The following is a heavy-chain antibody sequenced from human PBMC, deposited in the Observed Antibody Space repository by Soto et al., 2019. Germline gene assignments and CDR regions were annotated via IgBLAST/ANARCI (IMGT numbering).Heavy chain of an antibody. J-gene: IGHJ4*02. CDR3: AKWTVVVVAATRGGYFDY. CDR1: GFTFSSYA. D-gene: IGHD2-15*01. V-gene: IGHV3-23*01. Sequence: EVQLLESGGGLVQPGGSLRLSCAASGFTFSSYAMSWVRQAPGKGLEWVSVISGSGGYTYYADSVKGRFTISRDNSKNTLYLQMNSLRPEDTAVYYCAKWTVVVVAATRGGYFDYWGQGTLVTVSS. CDR2: ISGSGGYT.